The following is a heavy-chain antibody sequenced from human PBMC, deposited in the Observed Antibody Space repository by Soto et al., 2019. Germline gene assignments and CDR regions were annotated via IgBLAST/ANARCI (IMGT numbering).Heavy chain of an antibody. CDR3: AKDQRRWELDY. D-gene: IGHD1-26*01. Sequence: QVQLVESGGGVVQPGRSLRLSCAASGFTFSSYGMHWVRQAPGKGLEWVAVISYDGSNKYYPDSVKGRFTISRDNSKNTLYLQMNSLRAEDTAVYYCAKDQRRWELDYWGQGTLVTVSS. J-gene: IGHJ4*02. CDR1: GFTFSSYG. CDR2: ISYDGSNK. V-gene: IGHV3-30*18.